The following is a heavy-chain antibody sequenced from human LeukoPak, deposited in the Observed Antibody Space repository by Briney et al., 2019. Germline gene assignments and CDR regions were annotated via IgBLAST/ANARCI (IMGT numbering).Heavy chain of an antibody. CDR3: ARDNSVRDEAWWFNP. V-gene: IGHV1-18*01. CDR1: GYTFTSYG. J-gene: IGHJ5*02. CDR2: ISAYNGNT. Sequence: ASVKVSCTASGYTFTSYGISWVRQAPGQGLEWMGWISAYNGNTNYAQKLQGRVTMTTGTSTSTAYMELRSLRSDDTAVYYCARDNSVRDEAWWFNPWGQGTLVTVSS. D-gene: IGHD5-24*01.